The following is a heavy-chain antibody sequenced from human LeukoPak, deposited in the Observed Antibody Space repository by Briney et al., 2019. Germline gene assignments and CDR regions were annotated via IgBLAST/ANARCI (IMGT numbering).Heavy chain of an antibody. CDR2: MNPNSGNT. Sequence: GASVTVSCKASGYTFTSYDINWVRQATGQGLEWMGWMNPNSGNTGYAQKFQGRVTMTRNTSISTAYMELSSLRSEDTAVYYCARVGAAAGSRWFDPWGQGTLVTVSS. CDR3: ARVGAAAGSRWFDP. V-gene: IGHV1-8*01. D-gene: IGHD6-13*01. J-gene: IGHJ5*02. CDR1: GYTFTSYD.